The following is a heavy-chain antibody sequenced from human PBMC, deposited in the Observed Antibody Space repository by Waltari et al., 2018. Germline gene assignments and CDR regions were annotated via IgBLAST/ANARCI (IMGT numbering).Heavy chain of an antibody. CDR2: IYYSGST. V-gene: IGHV4-59*01. Sequence: QVQLQESGPGLVKPSETLSLTCTVSGGSISSYYWSWIRQPPGKGLEWIGYIYYSGSTHYNPSLKSRVTISVDTSKNQFSLKLSSVTAADTAVYYCARDLDIWGSYRQHDWYFDLWGRGTLVTVSS. J-gene: IGHJ2*01. CDR3: ARDLDIWGSYRQHDWYFDL. D-gene: IGHD3-16*02. CDR1: GGSISSYY.